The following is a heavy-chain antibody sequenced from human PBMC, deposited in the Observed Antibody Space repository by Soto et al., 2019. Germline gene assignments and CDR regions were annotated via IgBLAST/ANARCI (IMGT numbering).Heavy chain of an antibody. V-gene: IGHV5-51*01. CDR1: GYSFNSYW. CDR2: IYPTDSDT. D-gene: IGHD3-22*01. Sequence: EVQLVQSGAEVKKPGESLKISCKGSGYSFNSYWIGWVRQVPGKGLEWVGIIYPTDSDTPYSPSFQGQVTISVDKSITTAYLQWSSLNTSDTAIYYCARWQDYSDSSGYYADYWGQGTLVTVSS. J-gene: IGHJ4*02. CDR3: ARWQDYSDSSGYYADY.